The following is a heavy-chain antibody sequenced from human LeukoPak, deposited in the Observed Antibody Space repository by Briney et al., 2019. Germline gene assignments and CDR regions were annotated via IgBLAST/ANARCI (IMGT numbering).Heavy chain of an antibody. CDR2: ISSNGVST. CDR3: ARAAVYRSSSGYYSYYYMDV. Sequence: GGSLRLSCAASGFALGVYAMHWVRQAPGKGLEYVSGISSNGVSTYYANSVKGRFTISRDNSKNTLYLQLGSLRVDDMAVYYCARAAVYRSSSGYYSYYYMDVWGKGTTVTVSS. D-gene: IGHD6-6*01. J-gene: IGHJ6*03. CDR1: GFALGVYA. V-gene: IGHV3-64*01.